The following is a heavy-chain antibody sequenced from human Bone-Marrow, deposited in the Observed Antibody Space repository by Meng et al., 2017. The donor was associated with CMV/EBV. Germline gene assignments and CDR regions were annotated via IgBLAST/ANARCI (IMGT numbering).Heavy chain of an antibody. CDR2: ISAYNGNT. V-gene: IGHV1-18*01. CDR1: GYTFTSYG. D-gene: IGHD3-10*01. J-gene: IGHJ6*02. CDR3: ARDYGYYYGSGSLRYGMDV. Sequence: ASVKVSCKASGYTFTSYGISWVRQAPGQGLEWMGWISAYNGNTNYAQKLQGRVTMTTDTSTSTAYMELRSLRSDDTAVYYCARDYGYYYGSGSLRYGMDVWGQETTVTVSS.